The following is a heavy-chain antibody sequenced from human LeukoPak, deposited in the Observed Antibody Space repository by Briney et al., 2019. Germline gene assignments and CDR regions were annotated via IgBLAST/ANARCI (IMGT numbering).Heavy chain of an antibody. CDR1: GFTFSSYG. Sequence: GGSLRLSCAASGFTFSSYGMHWVRQAPGKGPEWVANIKQGGDETYYLDSVKGRFTVSRDNAKNSLYLQMNTLRAEDTAVYYCARDPQYSYDDTGTFDSWGQGTLVTVSS. D-gene: IGHD3-22*01. J-gene: IGHJ4*02. CDR3: ARDPQYSYDDTGTFDS. CDR2: IKQGGDET. V-gene: IGHV3-7*01.